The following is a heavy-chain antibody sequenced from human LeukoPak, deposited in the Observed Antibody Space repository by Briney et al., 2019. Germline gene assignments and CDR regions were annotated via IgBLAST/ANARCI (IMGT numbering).Heavy chain of an antibody. CDR2: IWYDGSNK. Sequence: GRSLRLSCAASGFTFSSYGMHWVRQAPGKGLEWVAVIWYDGSNKYYADSVKGRFTISRDNSKNTLYLQTNSLRAEDTAVYYCARDLIGGTYYYYYYGMDVWGQGTTVTVSS. J-gene: IGHJ6*02. D-gene: IGHD3-16*01. CDR1: GFTFSSYG. CDR3: ARDLIGGTYYYYYYGMDV. V-gene: IGHV3-33*01.